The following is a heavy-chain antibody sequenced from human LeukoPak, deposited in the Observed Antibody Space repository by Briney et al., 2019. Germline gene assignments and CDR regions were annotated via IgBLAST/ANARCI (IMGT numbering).Heavy chain of an antibody. CDR1: GFTFSNYA. V-gene: IGHV3-30-3*01. D-gene: IGHD7-27*01. CDR3: ATIGDRRTGELYRVDY. Sequence: GGSLRLSCAASGFTFSNYAMHWVRQAPGKGLEWVAVISYEGSNKFYAESVKGRFTISRDNSQNTLYLHMNSLRAEDTAVYYCATIGDRRTGELYRVDYWGQGTVVTVSS. J-gene: IGHJ4*02. CDR2: ISYEGSNK.